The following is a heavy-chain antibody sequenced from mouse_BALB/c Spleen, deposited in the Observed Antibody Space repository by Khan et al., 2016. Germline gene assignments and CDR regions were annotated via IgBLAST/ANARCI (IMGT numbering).Heavy chain of an antibody. D-gene: IGHD1-1*01. Sequence: EVQLQESGPGLVKPSQSLSLTCTVTGYSITSDYAWNWIRQFPGNKLEWMGFISYSGSTRYNPSLKSRISITRDTSKNQFFLQLNSVTAEDSATDYCARSLLAWFAYWGQGTLVTVSA. CDR1: GYSITSDYA. V-gene: IGHV3-2*02. CDR3: ARSLLAWFAY. CDR2: ISYSGST. J-gene: IGHJ3*01.